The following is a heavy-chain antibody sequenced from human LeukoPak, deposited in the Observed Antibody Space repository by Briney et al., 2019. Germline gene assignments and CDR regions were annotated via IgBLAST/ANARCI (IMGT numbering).Heavy chain of an antibody. J-gene: IGHJ4*02. D-gene: IGHD6-19*01. CDR2: ISYDGSNK. V-gene: IGHV3-30-3*01. CDR1: GFTFSSYA. CDR3: ARAYSSGWYCFDY. Sequence: PGGSLRLSCAASGFTFSSYAMHWVRQAPGKGLEWVAVISYDGSNKYYADSVKGRFTISRDNSKNTLYLQMNSLRAEDTAVYYCARAYSSGWYCFDYWGQGTLVTVSS.